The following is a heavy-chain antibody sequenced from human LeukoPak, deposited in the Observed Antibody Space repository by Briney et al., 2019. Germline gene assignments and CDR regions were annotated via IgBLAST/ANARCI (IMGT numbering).Heavy chain of an antibody. V-gene: IGHV6-1*01. Sequence: SQTLSLTCAISGDSVSSNSASWNCIRQSPSRGLECLGRTYYRSKWYYDYTLSVKSRIIINPDTSKNQFSLHLNSVTPEDTAVYYCARESDRIGFDFDYWGQGTLVTVSS. J-gene: IGHJ4*02. CDR1: GDSVSSNSAS. CDR3: ARESDRIGFDFDY. D-gene: IGHD6-19*01. CDR2: TYYRSKWYY.